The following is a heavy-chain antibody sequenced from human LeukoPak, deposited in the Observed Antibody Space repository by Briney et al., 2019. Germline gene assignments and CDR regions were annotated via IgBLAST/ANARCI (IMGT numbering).Heavy chain of an antibody. CDR2: INHSGST. D-gene: IGHD2-2*01. J-gene: IGHJ5*02. Sequence: PSQTLSLTCAVSGGSISSGGYSWSWIRQPPGKGLEWIGEINHSGSTNYNPSLKSRVTISVDTSKNQFSLKLSSVTAADTAVYYCARGLPKVVPAARFGFDPWGQGTLVTVSS. CDR1: GGSISSGGYS. CDR3: ARGLPKVVPAARFGFDP. V-gene: IGHV4-30-2*01.